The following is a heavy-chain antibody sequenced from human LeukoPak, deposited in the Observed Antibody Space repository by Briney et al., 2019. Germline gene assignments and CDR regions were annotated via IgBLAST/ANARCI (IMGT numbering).Heavy chain of an antibody. J-gene: IGHJ4*02. Sequence: GGSLRLSCAASGFTFSSYAMSWVRQAPGKGLEWVSAISGSGGSTYYADSVKGRFTISRDNSKNTLYLQMNSLRAEDAAVYYCAKDPSNSSGWYDYWGQATLVTVSS. CDR2: ISGSGGST. CDR1: GFTFSSYA. V-gene: IGHV3-23*01. D-gene: IGHD6-19*01. CDR3: AKDPSNSSGWYDY.